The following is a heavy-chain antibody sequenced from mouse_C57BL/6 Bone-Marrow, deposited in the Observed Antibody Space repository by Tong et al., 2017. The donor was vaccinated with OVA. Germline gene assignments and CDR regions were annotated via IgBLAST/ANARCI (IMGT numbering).Heavy chain of an antibody. CDR1: GFPITSGYY. V-gene: IGHV12-3*01. CDR3: ARQTMVTYYYAMDY. D-gene: IGHD2-2*01. Sequence: VQLQESGPGLVKPSQSLFLTCSITGFPITSGYYWIWIRQSPGKPLEWMGYITHSGETFYNPSLQSPISITRETSKNQFFLQLNSVTTEDTALYYCARQTMVTYYYAMDYWGQGTSVTVSS. J-gene: IGHJ4*01. CDR2: ITHSGET.